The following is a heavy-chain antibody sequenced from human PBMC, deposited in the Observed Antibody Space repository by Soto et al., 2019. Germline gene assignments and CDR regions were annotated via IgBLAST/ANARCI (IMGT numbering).Heavy chain of an antibody. D-gene: IGHD1-26*01. Sequence: ASVKVSCKASGYTFTSYGISWVRQAPGQGLEWVGWISGYDGNTDYAHKFRGRVTMTTDTSTNTAYMELSSLRSDDTAVYYCATNTSGSNSFDSWGQGTLVTVSS. CDR1: GYTFTSYG. V-gene: IGHV1-18*01. J-gene: IGHJ4*02. CDR3: ATNTSGSNSFDS. CDR2: ISGYDGNT.